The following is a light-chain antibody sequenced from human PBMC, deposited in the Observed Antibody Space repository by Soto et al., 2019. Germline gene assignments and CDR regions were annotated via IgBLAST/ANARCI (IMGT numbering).Light chain of an antibody. CDR3: QQSYSTPPIT. CDR2: SAS. J-gene: IGKJ5*01. CDR1: QGIRND. V-gene: IGKV1-17*01. Sequence: DIQMTQSPSSLSASVGDRVTITCRASQGIRNDLGWYQQKPGKAPKRLIYSASSLQSGVPSRFSGSGSGTELTLTISSLQPEDFATYYCQQSYSTPPITFGQGTRLEIK.